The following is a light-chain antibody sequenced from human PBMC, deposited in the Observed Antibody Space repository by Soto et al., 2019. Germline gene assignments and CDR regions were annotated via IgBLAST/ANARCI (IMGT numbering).Light chain of an antibody. V-gene: IGKV3-20*01. CDR3: EQYGSSPRT. Sequence: EIVVTQSPGTLSLSLGERATLSCRASQSVSSIYFAWYQQKRGQAPRLLIYGVSSRATGIPDRFSGSGSGTDFTLTISRLEPEDSAVYYCEQYGSSPRTFGQGTKVDIK. CDR2: GVS. J-gene: IGKJ1*01. CDR1: QSVSSIY.